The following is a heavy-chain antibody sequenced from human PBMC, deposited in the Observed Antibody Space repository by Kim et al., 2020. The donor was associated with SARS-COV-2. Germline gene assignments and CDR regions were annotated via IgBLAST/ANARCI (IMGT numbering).Heavy chain of an antibody. CDR2: ISYDGSNK. CDR3: ARELPYYDSSGAFDI. CDR1: GFTFSSYA. V-gene: IGHV3-30-3*01. D-gene: IGHD3-22*01. Sequence: GGSLRLSCAASGFTFSSYAMHWVRQAPGKGLEWVAVISYDGSNKYYADSVKGRFTISRDNSKNTLYLQMNSLRAEDTAVYYCARELPYYDSSGAFDIWGQGTMVTVSS. J-gene: IGHJ3*02.